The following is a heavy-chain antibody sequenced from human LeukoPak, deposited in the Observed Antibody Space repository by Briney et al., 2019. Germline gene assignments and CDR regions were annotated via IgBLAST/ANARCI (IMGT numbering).Heavy chain of an antibody. CDR2: IKQDGSEK. D-gene: IGHD3-10*01. CDR3: AGNLLWFGELSWGFDY. J-gene: IGHJ4*02. Sequence: GGSLRLSCAASGVTFGSYWMSWVRQAPGKGLEWVANIKQDGSEKYYVDSVKGRFTISRDNAKNSLYLQMNSLRAEDTAVYYCAGNLLWFGELSWGFDYWGQGTLVTVSS. V-gene: IGHV3-7*01. CDR1: GVTFGSYW.